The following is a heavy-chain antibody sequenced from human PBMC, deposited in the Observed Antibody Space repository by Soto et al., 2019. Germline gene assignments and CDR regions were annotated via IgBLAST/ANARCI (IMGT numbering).Heavy chain of an antibody. V-gene: IGHV3-23*01. Sequence: EVQLLESGGGLVQPGGSLRLSCAASGFTFSSYAMSWVRQAPGKGLEWVSAITGSGGSTYYADSVKGRFTISRDNSKNRLYLQMNSLRAEDTAVYYCAKVATYCTNGVCYASDYYYGMDVWGQGTTVTVSS. CDR2: ITGSGGST. CDR3: AKVATYCTNGVCYASDYYYGMDV. CDR1: GFTFSSYA. D-gene: IGHD2-8*01. J-gene: IGHJ6*02.